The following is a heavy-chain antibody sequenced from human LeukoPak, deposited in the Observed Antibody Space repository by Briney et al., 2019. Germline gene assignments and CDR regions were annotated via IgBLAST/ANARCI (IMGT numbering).Heavy chain of an antibody. CDR1: GYTFTGYY. D-gene: IGHD6-19*01. CDR3: ARKPYSSGWTGRNYFDY. Sequence: ASVKVSCKASGYTFTGYYMHWVRQAPGQGLEWMGWINPNSGGTNYAQKFQGRVTMTRDTSISTAYMELSRLRSDDTAVYYCARKPYSSGWTGRNYFDYWGQGTLVTVSS. J-gene: IGHJ4*02. V-gene: IGHV1-2*02. CDR2: INPNSGGT.